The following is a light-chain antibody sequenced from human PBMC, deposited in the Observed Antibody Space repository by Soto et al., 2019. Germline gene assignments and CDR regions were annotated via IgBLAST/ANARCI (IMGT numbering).Light chain of an antibody. CDR1: GSDVGGYNY. J-gene: IGLJ2*01. Sequence: QSALTQPASVSGSPGQSITISCTGTGSDVGGYNYVSWYQQHPGKAPKLMIYDISNRPSGVSDRFSGSRSGNTASLAISGLQAEDEAHYFCSSYTGSSTLVIFGGRTKLTVL. V-gene: IGLV2-14*03. CDR3: SSYTGSSTLVI. CDR2: DIS.